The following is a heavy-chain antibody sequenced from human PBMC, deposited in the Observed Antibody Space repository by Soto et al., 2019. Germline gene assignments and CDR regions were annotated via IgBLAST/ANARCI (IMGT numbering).Heavy chain of an antibody. J-gene: IGHJ3*01. Sequence: QVVLVQSGAEMKNPGSSVKVSCKASGGTFGRNAINWVRQAPGQGLEWMGGIIPMFGTANHAQKFRDRIMINADESTNTVYLEVNSLRSEDTAIYYCARPQGSGWRFNALDFWGQGTKVIVSS. CDR2: IIPMFGTA. CDR3: ARPQGSGWRFNALDF. CDR1: GGTFGRNA. D-gene: IGHD6-19*01. V-gene: IGHV1-69*01.